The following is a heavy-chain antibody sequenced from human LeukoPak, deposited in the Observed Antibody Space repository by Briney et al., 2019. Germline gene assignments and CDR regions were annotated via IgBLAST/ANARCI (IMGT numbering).Heavy chain of an antibody. J-gene: IGHJ4*02. D-gene: IGHD3-22*01. Sequence: SCKASGYTFSSYGMHCGCQAPGKGLEWVAVISYDGSNKYYADSVNGRFTISRDNSKNTLYLKMNILRAEDTALYYCAKVTTTPYYYDSSGPWVDYWGQGTLVTVSS. CDR1: GYTFSSYG. CDR3: AKVTTTPYYYDSSGPWVDY. CDR2: ISYDGSNK. V-gene: IGHV3-30*18.